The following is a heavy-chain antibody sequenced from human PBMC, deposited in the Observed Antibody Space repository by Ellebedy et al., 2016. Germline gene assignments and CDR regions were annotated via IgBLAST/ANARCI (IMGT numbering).Heavy chain of an antibody. CDR3: ARDALVVVRARDAFDI. CDR1: GYTFTSYG. V-gene: IGHV1-18*01. D-gene: IGHD3-22*01. CDR2: ISAYNGNT. Sequence: ASVKVSXXASGYTFTSYGISWVRQAPGQGLEWMGWISAYNGNTNYAQKLQGRVTMTTDTSTSTAYMELRSLRSDDTAVYYCARDALVVVRARDAFDIWGQGTMVTVSS. J-gene: IGHJ3*02.